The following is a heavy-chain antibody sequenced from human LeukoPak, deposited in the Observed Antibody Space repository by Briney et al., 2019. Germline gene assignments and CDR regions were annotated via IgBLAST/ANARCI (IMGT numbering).Heavy chain of an antibody. CDR3: ARHPFSAPFDY. CDR2: IYYSGST. J-gene: IGHJ4*02. CDR1: GGSISSSSSY. Sequence: SETLSLTCTVSGGSISSSSSYWGWIRQPPGKGLEWIGSIYYSGSTYYNPSLKSRVTISVDTSKNQFSPKVNSVTAADTAVYYCARHPFSAPFDYWGQGTLVTVSS. V-gene: IGHV4-39*01. D-gene: IGHD6-19*01.